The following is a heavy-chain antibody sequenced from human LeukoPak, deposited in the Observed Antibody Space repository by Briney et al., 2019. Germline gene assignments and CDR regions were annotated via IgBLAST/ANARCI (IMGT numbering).Heavy chain of an antibody. Sequence: GGSLRLSCAASGFTFSDYYMSWIRQAPGKGLEWVSYIGSSGSTIYYADSVKGRFTISRDNAKNSLYLQMNSLRAEDTAVYYCARVKAFTDYYYYYMDVWGKGTTVTVSS. J-gene: IGHJ6*03. V-gene: IGHV3-11*01. CDR2: IGSSGSTI. CDR1: GFTFSDYY. CDR3: ARVKAFTDYYYYYMDV.